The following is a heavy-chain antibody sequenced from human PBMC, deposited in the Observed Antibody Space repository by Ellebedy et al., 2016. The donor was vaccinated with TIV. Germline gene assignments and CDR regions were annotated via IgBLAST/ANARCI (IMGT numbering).Heavy chain of an antibody. CDR3: AREPPGYTLNFDY. Sequence: GESLKISCVASGFPLRSYSMYRVRQAPGKGLEWVSTIRDSGGNRYFPDSVKGRFIISRDNSENMVYLQMNSLRPEETAVYYCAREPPGYTLNFDYWGQGTLVTVSS. J-gene: IGHJ4*02. D-gene: IGHD5-18*01. CDR2: IRDSGGNR. V-gene: IGHV3-23*01. CDR1: GFPLRSYS.